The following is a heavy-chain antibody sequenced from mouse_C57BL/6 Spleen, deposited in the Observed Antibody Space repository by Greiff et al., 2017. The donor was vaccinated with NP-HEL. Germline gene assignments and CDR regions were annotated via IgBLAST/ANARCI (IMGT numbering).Heavy chain of an antibody. CDR3: AREEDYFDY. V-gene: IGHV5-16*01. CDR2: INYDGSST. J-gene: IGHJ2*01. Sequence: EVQLVESEGGLVQPGSSMKLSCTASGFTFSDYYMAWVRQVPEKGLEWVANINYDGSSTYYMDSLKSRFIISRDNAKNILYLHMSSLKSEDTATYYCAREEDYFDYWGQGTTLTVSS. CDR1: GFTFSDYY.